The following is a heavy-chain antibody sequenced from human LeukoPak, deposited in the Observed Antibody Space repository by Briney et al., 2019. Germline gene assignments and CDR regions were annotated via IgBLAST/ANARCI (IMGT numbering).Heavy chain of an antibody. CDR2: ISSSSSTI. CDR3: ARDVAAAGYYYGMDV. V-gene: IGHV3-48*04. CDR1: GFTFRSYS. J-gene: IGHJ6*02. Sequence: GGSLRLSCAASGFTFRSYSMNWVRQAPGKGLEWVSYISSSSSTIYYADSVKGRFTISRDNAKNSLYLQMNSLRAEDTAVYYCARDVAAAGYYYGMDVWGQGTTVTVSS. D-gene: IGHD6-13*01.